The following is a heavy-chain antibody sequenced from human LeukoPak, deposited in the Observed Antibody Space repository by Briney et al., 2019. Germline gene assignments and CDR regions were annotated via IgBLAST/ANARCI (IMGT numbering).Heavy chain of an antibody. CDR1: GVSISSYN. CDR2: IYYSGST. CDR3: ARKILRYSPFGY. Sequence: SETLSLTCTGSGVSISSYNWSWIRQPPGKGLEWIGYIYYSGSTNYNPSLKSRVTISVDTSKHQSALKLSSVTAADTAVYYCARKILRYSPFGYWGQGTLVTVSS. J-gene: IGHJ4*02. V-gene: IGHV4-59*08. D-gene: IGHD3-9*01.